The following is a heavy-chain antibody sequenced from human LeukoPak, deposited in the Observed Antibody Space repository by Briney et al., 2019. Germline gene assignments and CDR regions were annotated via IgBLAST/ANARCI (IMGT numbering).Heavy chain of an antibody. V-gene: IGHV4-59*01. J-gene: IGHJ5*02. D-gene: IGHD1-1*01. CDR3: ARGNPVATTGTKGGWFDP. CDR2: IYDSGST. CDR1: GDSISSYY. Sequence: SETLSLTCTVSGDSISSYYWSWIRQPTGKGLEWIGYIYDSGSTNYNPSLKSRVTISLDTSKNQFSLKLRSVTAADTALYYCARGNPVATTGTKGGWFDPWGQGTLVTVSS.